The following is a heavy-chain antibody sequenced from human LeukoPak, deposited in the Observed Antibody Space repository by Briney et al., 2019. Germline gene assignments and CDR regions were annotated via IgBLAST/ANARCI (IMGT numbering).Heavy chain of an antibody. CDR2: IYSGGST. D-gene: IGHD4-17*01. J-gene: IGHJ4*02. CDR3: ARSYGPRYYFDY. V-gene: IGHV3-53*01. CDR1: GFTVSSNC. Sequence: PGGSLRLSCAASGFTVSSNCMSWVRQAPGKGLEWVSVIYSGGSTYYADSVKGRFTISRDNSKNTLYLQMNSLRAEDTAVYYCARSYGPRYYFDYWGQGTLVTVSS.